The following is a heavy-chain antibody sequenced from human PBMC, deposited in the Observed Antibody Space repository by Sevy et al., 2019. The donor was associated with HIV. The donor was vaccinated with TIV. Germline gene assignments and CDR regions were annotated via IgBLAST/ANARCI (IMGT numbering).Heavy chain of an antibody. CDR2: IYNNGNT. D-gene: IGHD3-22*01. CDR1: GGSITSYY. CDR3: AKVTYYYDSRGYPNYYFDY. Sequence: SETLSLTCTVSGGSITSYYWSWIRQPPGIGLEWIGHIYNNGNTNYNPSLRSRVTISVDRSKNQFSLKLSSVTAADTAVYYCAKVTYYYDSRGYPNYYFDYWGQGTLVTVSS. J-gene: IGHJ4*02. V-gene: IGHV4-59*13.